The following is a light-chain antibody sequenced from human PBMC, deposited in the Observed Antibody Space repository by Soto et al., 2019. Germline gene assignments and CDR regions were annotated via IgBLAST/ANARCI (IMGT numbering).Light chain of an antibody. V-gene: IGLV2-23*01. CDR1: SSDVGAYDS. Sequence: QSVLAQPASVSGSPGQSITISCTGTSSDVGAYDSVSWYQQHPHKAPQVRIYKGTRRPSGVSNRVSGSTSGNAASLTNSGLQAADEADYFCCSSAPESTYVVGTGTKVTVL. CDR3: CSSAPESTYV. CDR2: KGT. J-gene: IGLJ1*01.